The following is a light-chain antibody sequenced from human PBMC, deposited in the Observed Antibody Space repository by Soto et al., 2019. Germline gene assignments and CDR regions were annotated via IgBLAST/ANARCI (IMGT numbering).Light chain of an antibody. V-gene: IGLV1-44*01. CDR3: AGWDGSLRGFV. CDR2: DNN. Sequence: QSALTQPPSASGTPGQRVTISCSGSSSNIGRDPVNWYQELPGTAPKLLIYDNNQRPSGVPDRFSGSKSGTSASLAISGLQSEDEADYFCAGWDGSLRGFVFGTGTKVTV. CDR1: SSNIGRDP. J-gene: IGLJ1*01.